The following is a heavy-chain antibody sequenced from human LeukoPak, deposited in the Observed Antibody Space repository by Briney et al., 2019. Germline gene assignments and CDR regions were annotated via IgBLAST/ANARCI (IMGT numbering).Heavy chain of an antibody. J-gene: IGHJ5*02. D-gene: IGHD4-17*01. CDR3: ARLATVTTRWFDP. CDR1: GDTFSSYA. Sequence: SVKVSCKASGDTFSSYAISWVRQAPGQGLEWMGGIIPIFGTANYAQKFQGRVTITADESTSTAYMELSSLRPEDTAVYYCARLATVTTRWFDPWGQGTLVTVSS. V-gene: IGHV1-69*13. CDR2: IIPIFGTA.